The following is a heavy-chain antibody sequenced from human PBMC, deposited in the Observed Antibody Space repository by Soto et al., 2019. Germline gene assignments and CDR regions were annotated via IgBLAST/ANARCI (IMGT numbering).Heavy chain of an antibody. CDR2: IYYSGST. CDR3: ARSGYSDYYYGMDV. CDR1: GGSVSSGSYY. J-gene: IGHJ6*02. D-gene: IGHD3-3*01. V-gene: IGHV4-61*01. Sequence: QVQLQESGPGLVKPSETLSLTCTVSGGSVSSGSYYWSWIRQPPGKGLEWIGYIYYSGSTNYNPSRKSRVTISVDTSKNQFSLKLSSVTAADTAVYYCARSGYSDYYYGMDVWGQGTTVTVSS.